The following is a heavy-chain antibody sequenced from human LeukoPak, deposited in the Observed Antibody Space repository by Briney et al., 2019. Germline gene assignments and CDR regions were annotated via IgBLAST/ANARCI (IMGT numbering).Heavy chain of an antibody. V-gene: IGHV3-9*03. CDR3: AKVATRYYDSSGYYSHYFDY. J-gene: IGHJ4*02. CDR1: GFTFDDYA. CDR2: ISWNSGSI. Sequence: GRSLRLSXAASGFTFDDYAMHWVRQAPGKGLEWVTGISWNSGSIGYADSVKGRFTISRDNAKNSLYLQMNSLRAEDMALYYCAKVATRYYDSSGYYSHYFDYWGQGTLVTVSS. D-gene: IGHD3-22*01.